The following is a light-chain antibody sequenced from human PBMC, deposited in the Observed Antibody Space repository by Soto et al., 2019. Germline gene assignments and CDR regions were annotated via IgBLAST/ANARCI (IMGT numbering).Light chain of an antibody. CDR2: DAS. CDR3: QQYSSSPIT. V-gene: IGKV3-20*01. CDR1: QSVSSSY. Sequence: EIMVTQSTATLAVSPGERVTLSCSASQSVSSSYLGWYQQKPGQAPRLLIYDASSRATGIPDRFSGGGSGTDFSLTISRLDPEDFAVYYCQQYSSSPITFGQGTRLEIK. J-gene: IGKJ5*01.